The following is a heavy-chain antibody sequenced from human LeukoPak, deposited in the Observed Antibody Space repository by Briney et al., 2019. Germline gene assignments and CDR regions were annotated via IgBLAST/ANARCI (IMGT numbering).Heavy chain of an antibody. J-gene: IGHJ4*02. D-gene: IGHD5-24*01. CDR2: IIPIFGTA. CDR1: GGTFSSYA. CDR3: ASWRDGYNSADY. Sequence: ASVKVPCKASGGTFSSYAISWVRQAPGQGLEWMGRIIPIFGTANYAQKFQGRVTITTDESTSTAYMELSSLRSEDTAVYYCASWRDGYNSADYWGQGTLVTVSS. V-gene: IGHV1-69*05.